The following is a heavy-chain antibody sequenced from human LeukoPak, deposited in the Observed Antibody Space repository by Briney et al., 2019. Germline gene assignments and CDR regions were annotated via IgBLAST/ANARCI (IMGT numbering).Heavy chain of an antibody. CDR1: GFTFSSYG. Sequence: GGSLRLSCAASGFTFSSYGMHWVRQAPGKGLEWVAFIRYDGSNKYYADSVKGRFTISRDNSKNSLYLQMNGLRAEDTAVYYCAELGITMIGGVWGKGTTDTISS. D-gene: IGHD3-10*02. CDR3: AELGITMIGGV. CDR2: IRYDGSNK. V-gene: IGHV3-30*02. J-gene: IGHJ6*04.